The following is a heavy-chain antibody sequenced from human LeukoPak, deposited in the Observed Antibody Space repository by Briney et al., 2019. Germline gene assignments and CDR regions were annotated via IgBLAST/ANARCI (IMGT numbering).Heavy chain of an antibody. CDR1: GFTFSSYG. D-gene: IGHD3-3*01. V-gene: IGHV3-30*18. J-gene: IGHJ4*02. CDR2: ISYDGSNK. CDR3: VKEEWLGKMNYFDY. Sequence: PGGSLRLSCAASGFTFSSYGMHWVRQAPGKGLEWVAVISYDGSNKYYADSVKGRFTISRDDSKNTLYLQMNSLRAEDTAVYYCVKEEWLGKMNYFDYWGQGTLVTVSS.